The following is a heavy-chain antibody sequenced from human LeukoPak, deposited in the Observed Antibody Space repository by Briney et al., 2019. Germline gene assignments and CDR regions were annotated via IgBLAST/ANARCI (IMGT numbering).Heavy chain of an antibody. CDR1: GGTFSSYA. D-gene: IGHD7-27*01. CDR3: ARGAGANWDFDY. CDR2: IIPIFGTA. V-gene: IGHV1-69*05. J-gene: IGHJ4*02. Sequence: ASVKVSCKASGGTFSSYAISWVRQAPGQGLEWMGGIIPIFGTANYAQKFQGRVTITTDESTSTAYMELSSLRFEDTAVYYCARGAGANWDFDYWGQGTLVTVSS.